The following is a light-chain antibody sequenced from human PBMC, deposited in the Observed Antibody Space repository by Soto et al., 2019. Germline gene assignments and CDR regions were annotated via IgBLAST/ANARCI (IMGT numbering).Light chain of an antibody. V-gene: IGKV1-39*01. CDR1: QSIDTY. J-gene: IGKJ2*01. CDR2: AAS. Sequence: DIQMTQSPSSLSASFGDRVTLTCRASQSIDTYLNWYQQKPGTAPKLLMYAASTLHSGVPSRFSGSGSGTDFTLTISSLQREDFATYFCQQSHSTPYTFGHGTKLEI. CDR3: QQSHSTPYT.